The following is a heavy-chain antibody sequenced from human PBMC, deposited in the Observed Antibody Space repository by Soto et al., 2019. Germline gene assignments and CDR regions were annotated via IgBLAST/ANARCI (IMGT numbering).Heavy chain of an antibody. CDR3: ARGNDLFDS. CDR1: GGSINSYY. V-gene: IGHV4-59*01. D-gene: IGHD1-1*01. J-gene: IGHJ4*02. CDR2: IYYDGST. Sequence: PSETLSLTCTVSGGSINSYYWTWIRQPPGKGLEWIGYIYYDGSTNYNPSLKSRVAISVDTSTNQFSLKLNSVTAADTAVYYCARGNDLFDSWGQGSLVTVSS.